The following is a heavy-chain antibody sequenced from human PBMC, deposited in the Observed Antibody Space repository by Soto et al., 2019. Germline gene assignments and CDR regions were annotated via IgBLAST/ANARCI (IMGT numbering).Heavy chain of an antibody. Sequence: ASVKVSCKVSGYTLTELSMHWVRQAPGKGLEWMGGFDPEDGETIYAQKFQGRVTMTEDTSTDTAYMELSSLRSEDTAVCYCATGASDGYCSGGSCYSDAFDIWGQGTMVTVSS. V-gene: IGHV1-24*01. CDR3: ATGASDGYCSGGSCYSDAFDI. D-gene: IGHD2-15*01. CDR2: FDPEDGET. CDR1: GYTLTELS. J-gene: IGHJ3*02.